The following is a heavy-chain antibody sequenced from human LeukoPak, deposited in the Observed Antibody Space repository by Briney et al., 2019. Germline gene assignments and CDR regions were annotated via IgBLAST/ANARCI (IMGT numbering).Heavy chain of an antibody. CDR2: ISYDGSNN. J-gene: IGHJ4*02. D-gene: IGHD3-22*01. Sequence: GRSLRLSCTASGFTFSSYGMHCVRQAPGKGLEWVAVISYDGSNNYYADSVKGRFTISRDNSKNTLYLQMNSLRAEDTAVYYCAKVGDYYDSSGTFDYWGQGTLVTVSS. CDR3: AKVGDYYDSSGTFDY. CDR1: GFTFSSYG. V-gene: IGHV3-30*18.